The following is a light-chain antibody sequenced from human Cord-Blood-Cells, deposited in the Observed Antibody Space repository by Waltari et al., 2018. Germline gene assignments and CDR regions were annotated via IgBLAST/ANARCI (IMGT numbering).Light chain of an antibody. V-gene: IGLV2-8*01. Sequence: QSALTQPPSAYGSTGQSVTIPCTGPSSDVGCYNYFSCNQHHPGKAPTLMIYEVIKRPSGVPDRFSGSKSGNTASLTVSGLQAEDEADYYCSSYAGSNNYVFGTGTKVTVL. CDR1: SSDVGCYNY. CDR3: SSYAGSNNYV. J-gene: IGLJ1*01. CDR2: EVI.